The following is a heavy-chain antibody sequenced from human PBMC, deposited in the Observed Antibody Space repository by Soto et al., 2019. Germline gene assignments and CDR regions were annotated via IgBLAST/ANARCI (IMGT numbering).Heavy chain of an antibody. CDR2: ISGSGGST. V-gene: IGHV3-23*01. CDR1: GFTFSSYA. J-gene: IGHJ4*02. CDR3: AKWDWQQLVSNDHNDLDFAY. D-gene: IGHD6-13*01. Sequence: HPGGSLRLSCAASGFTFSSYAMSWVRQAPGKGLEWVSAISGSGGSTYYADSVKGRFTISRDNSKNTLYLQMNSLRAEDTAVYYCAKWDWQQLVSNDHNDLDFAYWGQGTLVTISS.